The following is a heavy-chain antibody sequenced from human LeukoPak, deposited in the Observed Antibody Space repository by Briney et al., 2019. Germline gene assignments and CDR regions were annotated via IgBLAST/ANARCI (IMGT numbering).Heavy chain of an antibody. J-gene: IGHJ4*02. CDR1: GFTFDDYA. V-gene: IGHV3-21*01. D-gene: IGHD3-22*01. CDR3: ARGYDSSGYYPYYFDY. CDR2: ISSSSSYI. Sequence: GRSLRLSCAASGFTFDDYAMHWVRQAPGKGLEWVSSISSSSSYIYYADSVKGRFTISRDNAKNSLYLQMNSLRAEDTAVYYCARGYDSSGYYPYYFDYWGQGTLVTVSS.